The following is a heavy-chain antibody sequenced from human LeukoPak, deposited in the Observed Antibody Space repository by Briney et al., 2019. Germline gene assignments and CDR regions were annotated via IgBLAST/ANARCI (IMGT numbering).Heavy chain of an antibody. CDR1: GGSISSSTYY. V-gene: IGHV4-39*07. D-gene: IGHD3-9*01. Sequence: SETLSLTCTVSGGSISSSTYYWGWIRQPPGKGLEWIGSIYYSGSTYYNPSLKSRVTIFGDTSKNQFFLKLSSVTAADTAVYYCARARYVNSFYAFDIWGQGTLVTVSS. J-gene: IGHJ3*02. CDR3: ARARYVNSFYAFDI. CDR2: IYYSGST.